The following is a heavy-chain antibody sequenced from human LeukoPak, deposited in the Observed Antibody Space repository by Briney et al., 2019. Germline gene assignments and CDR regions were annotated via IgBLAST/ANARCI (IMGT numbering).Heavy chain of an antibody. D-gene: IGHD2-2*01. CDR2: IYYSGST. CDR3: AREDCSSTSCYIDY. CDR1: GGSISSYY. V-gene: IGHV4-59*01. J-gene: IGHJ4*02. Sequence: PSETLSLTCTVSGGSISSYYWSWIRQPPGKGLEWIGYIYYSGSTNYNPSLKSRVTISVDTSKNQSSLKLSSVTAADTAVDYCAREDCSSTSCYIDYWGQGTLVTVSS.